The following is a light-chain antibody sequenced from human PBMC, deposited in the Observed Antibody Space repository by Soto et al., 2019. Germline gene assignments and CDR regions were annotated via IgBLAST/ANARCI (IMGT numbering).Light chain of an antibody. Sequence: EIVLTQSPATLSLSPGERATLSCRASQSVSSYLAWYQQKPGQAPRLLIYDASNRATGIPARFSGSGSGTAFTLTISSLEPEDFAVYCCQQPYTFGQGTKLEIK. V-gene: IGKV3-11*01. CDR3: QQPYT. J-gene: IGKJ2*01. CDR1: QSVSSY. CDR2: DAS.